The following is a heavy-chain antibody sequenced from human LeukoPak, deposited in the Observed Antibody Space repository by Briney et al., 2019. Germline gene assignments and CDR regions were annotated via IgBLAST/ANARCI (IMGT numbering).Heavy chain of an antibody. D-gene: IGHD4/OR15-4a*01. V-gene: IGHV4-59*02. CDR1: AASVSTYF. Sequence: PSETLSLTCTVSAASVSTYFWSWIRQPPGKGLENIGYVYNGGSTNYNPSLKSRVTISVDTSKNQFSLKLNSGTAADTAVYFCARGGASSKWLDSWGQGILVTVSS. CDR3: ARGGASSKWLDS. CDR2: VYNGGST. J-gene: IGHJ5*01.